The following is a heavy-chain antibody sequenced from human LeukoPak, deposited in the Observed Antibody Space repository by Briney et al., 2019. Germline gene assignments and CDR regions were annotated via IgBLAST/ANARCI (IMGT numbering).Heavy chain of an antibody. D-gene: IGHD6-13*01. J-gene: IGHJ4*02. Sequence: PGGSLRLSCAASGFTVSSSYMSWVRQAPGKGLEWVSVIYSGGNTYYSDSVKGRFTISRDKSKNTLYLQMNSLRAEDTAVYYCASAEHRIAAAAALFDYWGQGTLVTVSS. CDR1: GFTVSSSY. V-gene: IGHV3-53*01. CDR3: ASAEHRIAAAAALFDY. CDR2: IYSGGNT.